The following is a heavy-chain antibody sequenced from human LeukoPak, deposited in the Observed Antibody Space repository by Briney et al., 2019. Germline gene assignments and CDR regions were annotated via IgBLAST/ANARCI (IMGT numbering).Heavy chain of an antibody. CDR2: ISSSSSYI. D-gene: IGHD2-8*01. CDR3: ARDGFSNGDPHHDGFDV. Sequence: GGSLRLSCAASGFTFSSYRMNWVRQAPGKGLEWVSSISSSSSYIYYADSVKGRFTISRDNAENSLYLQMNSLRAEDTAVYYCARDGFSNGDPHHDGFDVWGQGTMVTVSS. V-gene: IGHV3-21*01. CDR1: GFTFSSYR. J-gene: IGHJ3*01.